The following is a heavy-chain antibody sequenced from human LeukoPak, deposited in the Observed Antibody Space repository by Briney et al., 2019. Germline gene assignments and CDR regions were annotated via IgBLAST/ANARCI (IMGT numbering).Heavy chain of an antibody. CDR2: ISGSGNAK. Sequence: GGSLRLSYAASGFSFSSYSMNWVRQAPGKGLEWVSYISGSGNAKHYTDSVKGRFTISRDNAKNALYLQMNSLRAEDTAVYFCARDYLYAFDYWGQGTLVTVSS. D-gene: IGHD2-2*01. CDR3: ARDYLYAFDY. CDR1: GFSFSSYS. V-gene: IGHV3-48*01. J-gene: IGHJ4*02.